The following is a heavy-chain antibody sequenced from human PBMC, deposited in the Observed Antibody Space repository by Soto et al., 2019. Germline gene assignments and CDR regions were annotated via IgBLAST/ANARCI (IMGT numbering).Heavy chain of an antibody. D-gene: IGHD6-19*01. CDR1: GGSINNYY. J-gene: IGHJ4*02. CDR3: ARLPVSSQLAVSFFEY. Sequence: PSETLSLTCTVSGGSINNYYRSWIRQPPGKGLEWIGYIYYSGSTNSKSPLKSRVTMSVDTSKNQFSLKLSSVTAADTALYYCARLPVSSQLAVSFFEYWGQGTLVTVSS. CDR2: IYYSGST. V-gene: IGHV4-59*08.